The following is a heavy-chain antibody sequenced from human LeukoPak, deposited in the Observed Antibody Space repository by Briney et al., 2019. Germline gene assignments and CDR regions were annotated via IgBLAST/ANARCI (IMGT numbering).Heavy chain of an antibody. J-gene: IGHJ6*02. CDR1: GFTFSSYA. V-gene: IGHV3-23*01. CDR3: ANYYYDSSGYYYVAHYYYYGMDV. CDR2: ISGGGGST. Sequence: GGSLRLSCAASGFTFSSYAMSWVRQAPGKGLEWVSAISGGGGSTYYADSVKGRFTISRDNSKNTLYLQMNSLRAEDTAVYYCANYYYDSSGYYYVAHYYYYGMDVWGQGTTVTVSS. D-gene: IGHD3-22*01.